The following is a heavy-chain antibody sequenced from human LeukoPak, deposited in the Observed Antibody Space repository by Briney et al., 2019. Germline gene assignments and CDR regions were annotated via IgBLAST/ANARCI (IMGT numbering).Heavy chain of an antibody. CDR3: ARDPPDYYDSSPYAFDI. V-gene: IGHV3-53*01. J-gene: IGHJ3*02. Sequence: GGALRLSCAASGFTFSDNCMSWVRQAPGKGLGWGSFMYSGGTAYYADSVKRRFTISRVKSKNTVYLQMNSLRPEDTAVYYCARDPPDYYDSSPYAFDIWSQGTMVTVSS. D-gene: IGHD3-22*01. CDR1: GFTFSDNC. CDR2: MYSGGTA.